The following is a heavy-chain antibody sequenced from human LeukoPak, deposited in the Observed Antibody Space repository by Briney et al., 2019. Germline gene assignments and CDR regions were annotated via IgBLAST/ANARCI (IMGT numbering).Heavy chain of an antibody. CDR3: ARGIVVVVGASDHFDY. CDR2: ISPDGSDK. CDR1: GFTFSTYW. D-gene: IGHD2-15*01. J-gene: IGHJ4*02. V-gene: IGHV3-7*01. Sequence: GGSRGLSFVASGFTFSTYWMNWFRQAPGKGLDRVGTISPDGSDKYYVDSVKGRFTISRDNAKTSLYLQKNSLRADDTALYFCARGIVVVVGASDHFDYWGQGTLITVSS.